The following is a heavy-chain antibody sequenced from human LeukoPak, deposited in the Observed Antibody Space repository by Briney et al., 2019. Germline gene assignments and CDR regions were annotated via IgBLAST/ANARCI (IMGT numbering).Heavy chain of an antibody. CDR1: GGTFSSYA. D-gene: IGHD6-13*01. CDR2: IIPIFGTA. Sequence: ASVKVSCTASGGTFSSYAISWVRQAPGQGLEWMGGIIPIFGTANYAQKFQGRVTITADESTSTAYMELSSLRSEDTAVYYCARGYSSSWSDWFDPWGQGTLVTVSS. V-gene: IGHV1-69*13. CDR3: ARGYSSSWSDWFDP. J-gene: IGHJ5*02.